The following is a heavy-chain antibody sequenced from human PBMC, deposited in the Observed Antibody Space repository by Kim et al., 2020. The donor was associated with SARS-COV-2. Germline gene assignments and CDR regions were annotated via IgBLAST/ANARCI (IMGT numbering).Heavy chain of an antibody. CDR2: ISVYNGNT. CDR3: AREKGSSTWHGDGMDV. CDR1: GYTFTSYG. V-gene: IGHV1-18*01. Sequence: ASVKVSCKASGYTFTSYGISWVRQAPGQGLEWMGWISVYNGNTNYAQKVQGRVTMTTDTSTSTAYMDLRSLRSDDTAVYYCAREKGSSTWHGDGMDVWGQGTTFTVSS. J-gene: IGHJ6*02. D-gene: IGHD6-13*01.